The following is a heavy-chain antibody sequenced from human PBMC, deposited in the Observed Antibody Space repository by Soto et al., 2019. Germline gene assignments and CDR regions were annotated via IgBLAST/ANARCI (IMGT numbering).Heavy chain of an antibody. CDR3: ARCPIVVVVAAFDY. Sequence: PSETLSLTCAVYGGSFSGYYWSWIRQPPGKGLEWIGEINHSGSTNYNPSLKSRVTISVDTSKNQFSLKLSSVTAADTAVYYCARCPIVVVVAAFDYWGQGTLVTVSS. V-gene: IGHV4-34*01. D-gene: IGHD2-15*01. CDR2: INHSGST. CDR1: GGSFSGYY. J-gene: IGHJ4*02.